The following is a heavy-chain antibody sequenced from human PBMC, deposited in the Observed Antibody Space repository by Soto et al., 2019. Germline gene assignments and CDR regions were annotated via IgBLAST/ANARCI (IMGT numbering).Heavy chain of an antibody. CDR3: VADYSGSFPDTDHGFDY. Sequence: ASVKVSCKASGGTFSSYAISWVRQAPGQGLEWMGGIIPIFGTANYAQKFQGRVTITADESTSTAYMELSSLRSEDTAVYYCVADYSGSFPDTDHGFDYWGQGTLVTVSS. CDR2: IIPIFGTA. CDR1: GGTFSSYA. D-gene: IGHD1-26*01. J-gene: IGHJ4*02. V-gene: IGHV1-69*13.